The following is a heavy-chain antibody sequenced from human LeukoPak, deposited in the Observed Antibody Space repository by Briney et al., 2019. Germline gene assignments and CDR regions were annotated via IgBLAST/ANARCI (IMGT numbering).Heavy chain of an antibody. D-gene: IGHD5-18*01. V-gene: IGHV1-2*02. CDR2: INPNSGGT. CDR3: ARGFLFRRLQDASCGY. Sequence: ASVKVSCKSSGYTFTGYYMRWVRQAPGQGLEWMGWINPNSGGTNYAQKFQGRVTMTRDTSISTAYMELSRLRSDDTAVYYCARGFLFRRLQDASCGYWGQGTLVTVSS. CDR1: GYTFTGYY. J-gene: IGHJ4*02.